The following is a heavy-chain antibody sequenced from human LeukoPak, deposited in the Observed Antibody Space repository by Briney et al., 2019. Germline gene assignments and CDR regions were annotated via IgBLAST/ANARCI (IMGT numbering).Heavy chain of an antibody. J-gene: IGHJ4*02. D-gene: IGHD6-13*01. CDR2: IYYSGSA. Sequence: TSETLSLTCTVSGGSINTYYWSWIRQSPGKGLEWIAYIYYSGSAYYNPSLKSRVTISVDTSKNQFSLKLSSVTAADTAVYYCARAGAYSSSGVFDYWGQGTLVTVSS. V-gene: IGHV4-59*01. CDR3: ARAGAYSSSGVFDY. CDR1: GGSINTYY.